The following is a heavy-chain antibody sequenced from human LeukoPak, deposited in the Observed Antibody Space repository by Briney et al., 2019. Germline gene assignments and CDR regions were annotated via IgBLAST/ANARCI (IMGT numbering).Heavy chain of an antibody. CDR2: ISSSSSYI. D-gene: IGHD3-9*01. V-gene: IGHV3-21*01. CDR1: GFTFSSYS. Sequence: GGSLRLSCAASGFTFSSYSMNWVRQAPGKGLEWVSSISSSSSYIYYADSVKGRFTISRDNSKNTLYLQMNSLRAEDTAVYYCARETDVLRYFDWPRAFDYWGQGTLVTVSS. CDR3: ARETDVLRYFDWPRAFDY. J-gene: IGHJ4*02.